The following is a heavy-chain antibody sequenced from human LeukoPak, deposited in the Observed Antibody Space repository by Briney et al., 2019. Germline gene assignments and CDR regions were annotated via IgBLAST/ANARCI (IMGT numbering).Heavy chain of an antibody. Sequence: GGSLRLSCAASGFTFSSYGMHWVRQAPGKGLEWVAVISYDGSNKYYADSVKGRFTISRDNSKNTLYLQMNSLRAEDTAVYYCAKVDDYYGSGSYFDYWGQGTLVTVSS. CDR2: ISYDGSNK. D-gene: IGHD3-10*01. CDR3: AKVDDYYGSGSYFDY. V-gene: IGHV3-30*18. CDR1: GFTFSSYG. J-gene: IGHJ4*02.